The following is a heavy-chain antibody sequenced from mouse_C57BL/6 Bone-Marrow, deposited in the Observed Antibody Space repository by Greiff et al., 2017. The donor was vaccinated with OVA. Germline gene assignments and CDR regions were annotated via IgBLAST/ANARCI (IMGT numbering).Heavy chain of an antibody. CDR3: SRDYYGSEGFAY. CDR1: GYTFTSYW. CDR2: IDPSDSYT. J-gene: IGHJ3*01. V-gene: IGHV1-50*01. D-gene: IGHD1-1*01. Sequence: VKLQQPGAELVKPGASVKLSCKASGYTFTSYWMQWVKQRPGQGLEWIGEIDPSDSYTNYNQKFKGKATLTVDTSSSTAYMPLSSLTSEDSAVYYCSRDYYGSEGFAYWGPRDSGHCLC.